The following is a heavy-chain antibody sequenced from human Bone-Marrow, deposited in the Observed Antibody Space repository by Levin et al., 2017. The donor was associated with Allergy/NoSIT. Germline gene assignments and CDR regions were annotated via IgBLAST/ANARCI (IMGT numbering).Heavy chain of an antibody. V-gene: IGHV3-15*01. CDR2: IKSKTDGGTT. D-gene: IGHD2-2*01. CDR3: TTEMYCSSTSCSNYYYYGMDV. Sequence: GGSLRLSCAASGFTFSNAWMSWVRQAPGKGLEWVGRIKSKTDGGTTDYAAPVKGRFTISRDDSKNTLYLQMNSLKTEDTAVYYCTTEMYCSSTSCSNYYYYGMDVWGQGTTVTVSS. CDR1: GFTFSNAW. J-gene: IGHJ6*02.